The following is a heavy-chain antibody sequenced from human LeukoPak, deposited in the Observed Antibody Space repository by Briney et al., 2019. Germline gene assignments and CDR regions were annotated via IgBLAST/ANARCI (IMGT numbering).Heavy chain of an antibody. Sequence: PPGGSLRLSCAASGFTVSSNYMSWVRQAPGKGLEWVSVIYSGGSTYYADSVKGRFTISRDNSKNTLYLQMNSLRAEDTAVYYCARSKSVQLWRPYDYWGQGTLVTVSS. CDR3: ARSKSVQLWRPYDY. CDR1: GFTVSSNY. D-gene: IGHD5-18*01. V-gene: IGHV3-66*01. J-gene: IGHJ4*02. CDR2: IYSGGST.